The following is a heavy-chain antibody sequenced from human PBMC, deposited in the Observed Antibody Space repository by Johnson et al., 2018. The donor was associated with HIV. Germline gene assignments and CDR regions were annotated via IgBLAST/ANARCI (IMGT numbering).Heavy chain of an antibody. CDR1: GFTFSSYA. J-gene: IGHJ3*02. V-gene: IGHV3-30*04. Sequence: QVQLLESGGGVVQPGRSLRLSCAASGFTFSSYAMHWVRQAPGKGLEWVAVISYDGSNKYYADSVKGRFTISRDNSKNTLYLQMNSLRAEDTAVYYCAKDSLNWNYSDAFDIWGQGTMVTVSS. CDR3: AKDSLNWNYSDAFDI. CDR2: ISYDGSNK. D-gene: IGHD1-7*01.